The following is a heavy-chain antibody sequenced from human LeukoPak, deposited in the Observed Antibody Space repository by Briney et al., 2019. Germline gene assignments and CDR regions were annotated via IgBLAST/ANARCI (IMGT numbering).Heavy chain of an antibody. V-gene: IGHV3-20*04. CDR3: ARESDYYASGTFPLDY. J-gene: IGHJ4*02. Sequence: PGGSLRLSCAASGFTFDDYGMSWVRQAPGKGLEWVSGISPSGDATFYADSVKGRFTISRDNAKNSLYLQMDSLRAEDTAVYYCARESDYYASGTFPLDYWGQGTLVTVSS. CDR2: ISPSGDAT. D-gene: IGHD3-10*01. CDR1: GFTFDDYG.